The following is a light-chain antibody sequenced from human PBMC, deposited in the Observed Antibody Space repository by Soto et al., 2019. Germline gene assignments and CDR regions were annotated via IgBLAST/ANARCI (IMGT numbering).Light chain of an antibody. CDR3: QHFHNYPLT. CDR2: HAS. V-gene: IGKV1D-13*01. J-gene: IGKJ5*01. CDR1: QDISDT. Sequence: AIQLTQSPSSLSASVGDRVTITCRASQDISDTLAWYQQRPGKAPKLLIHHASSLQSGVPSRFSGSGTGAEFTLTIASLQPEDFGTYYCQHFHNYPLTLGQGTRLETK.